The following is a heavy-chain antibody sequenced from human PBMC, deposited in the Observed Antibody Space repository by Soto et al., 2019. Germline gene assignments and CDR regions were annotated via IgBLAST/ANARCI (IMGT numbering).Heavy chain of an antibody. D-gene: IGHD3-22*01. CDR1: GYTFTSYY. J-gene: IGHJ4*02. Sequence: QVQLVQSGAEVKKPGASVKVSCKASGYTFTSYYMHWVRQAPGQGLEWMGIINPSGGSTSYAQKCQSRGTMTRDTSTSTGYMELSSLKSEDTAVYYCARRQDSSGHVIDYWGQGTLVTVS. CDR2: INPSGGST. CDR3: ARRQDSSGHVIDY. V-gene: IGHV1-46*01.